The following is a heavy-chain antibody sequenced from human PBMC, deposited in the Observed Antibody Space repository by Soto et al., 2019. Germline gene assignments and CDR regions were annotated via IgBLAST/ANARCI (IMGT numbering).Heavy chain of an antibody. Sequence: PGGSLRLSCAASGFTFSSYGMHWVRQAPGKGLEWVAVIWYDGSNKYYADSVKGRFTISRDNSKNTLYLQMNSLRAEDTAVYYCAREASGYFDYYYGMDVWGQGTTVTVSS. CDR1: GFTFSSYG. V-gene: IGHV3-33*01. CDR3: AREASGYFDYYYGMDV. CDR2: IWYDGSNK. D-gene: IGHD3-3*01. J-gene: IGHJ6*02.